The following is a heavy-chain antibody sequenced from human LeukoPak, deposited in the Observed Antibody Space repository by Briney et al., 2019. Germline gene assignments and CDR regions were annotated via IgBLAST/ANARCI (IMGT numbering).Heavy chain of an antibody. CDR2: IYYCCST. V-gene: IGHV4-59*01. CDR1: GGSISSYY. J-gene: IGHJ4*02. D-gene: IGHD3-3*01. Sequence: SETLSLTCTVSGGSISSYYWCWIRQPPAKGLELVGYIYYCCSTNYNPSLKSRVTISVDTSKNQFSLKLSSVTAADTAVYYCARGYLRFLEWFSPHYFDYWGQGTLVTVSS. CDR3: ARGYLRFLEWFSPHYFDY.